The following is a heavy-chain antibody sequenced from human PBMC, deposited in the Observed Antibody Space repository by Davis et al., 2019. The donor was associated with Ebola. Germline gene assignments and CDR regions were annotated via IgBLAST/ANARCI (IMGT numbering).Heavy chain of an antibody. V-gene: IGHV3-7*01. CDR3: ASMHYYYDSSGYHHFDY. CDR1: GFIFSSFW. J-gene: IGHJ4*02. CDR2: IKQDGSEK. Sequence: GESLKISCATSGFIFSSFWMSWVRQAPGKGLEWVANIKQDGSEKYFVDSVEGRFTISRDNAKNSLYLQMNSLRDEDTAVYYCASMHYYYDSSGYHHFDYWGQGTLVTVSS. D-gene: IGHD3-22*01.